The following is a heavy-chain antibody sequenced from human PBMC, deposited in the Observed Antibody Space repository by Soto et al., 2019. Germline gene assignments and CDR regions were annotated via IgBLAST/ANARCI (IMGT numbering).Heavy chain of an antibody. CDR2: INAGNGNT. V-gene: IGHV1-3*01. CDR1: GYTFTNYA. J-gene: IGHJ2*01. D-gene: IGHD1-26*01. Sequence: QVQLVQSGAEVKKPGASVKVSCKASGYTFTNYAMHWVRQAPGQRLEWMGWINAGNGNTKYSQKFQGRVTITRDTSASTAYMERSSLRSEDTAVYYGARGGSLYWYFDLWGRGTLVTVSS. CDR3: ARGGSLYWYFDL.